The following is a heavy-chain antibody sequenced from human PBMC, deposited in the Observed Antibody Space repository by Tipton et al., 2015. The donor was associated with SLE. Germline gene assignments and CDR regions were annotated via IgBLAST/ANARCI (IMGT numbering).Heavy chain of an antibody. J-gene: IGHJ6*03. CDR1: GGSISSYY. V-gene: IGHV4-59*01. Sequence: LRLSCTVSGGSISSYYWSWIRQPPGKGPEWIGSIYYSGSTNYNPSLKSRVTISVDTSKNQFSLKVSSVTAADTAVYYCARGNWGSSVYYDYYMDVWGKGTTVTVSS. CDR2: IYYSGST. CDR3: ARGNWGSSVYYDYYMDV. D-gene: IGHD7-27*01.